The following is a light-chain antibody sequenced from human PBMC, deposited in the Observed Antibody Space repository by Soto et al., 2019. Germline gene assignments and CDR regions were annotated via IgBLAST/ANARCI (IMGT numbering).Light chain of an antibody. J-gene: IGKJ4*01. CDR1: QSLSNNF. CDR3: QQYATSPLT. V-gene: IGKV3-20*01. Sequence: DIVLTQSPGTLSLSPGDRAALSCGASQSLSNNFLAWYQQKPGQAPRLLISGASSRATGIPDRFSGSGSGTDFTLTITRVEPEDFAVYYCQQYATSPLTFSGGTKVEIK. CDR2: GAS.